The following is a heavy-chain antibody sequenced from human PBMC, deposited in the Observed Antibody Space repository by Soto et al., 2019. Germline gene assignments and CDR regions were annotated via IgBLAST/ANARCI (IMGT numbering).Heavy chain of an antibody. CDR1: GFSLRNARMG. V-gene: IGHV2-26*01. D-gene: IGHD2-21*02. J-gene: IGHJ3*02. CDR2: IFSNDQQ. CDR3: ARISVVTPGAFDI. Sequence: QVTLKESGPVLVQPTETLTLTCTVSGFSLRNARMGVSWILQPPGTALEWLAHIFSNDQQSYSRSLKSRLNISKDTSKSQVVRTRTNLDPVETATYYCARISVVTPGAFDIWGQGTMVTVSS.